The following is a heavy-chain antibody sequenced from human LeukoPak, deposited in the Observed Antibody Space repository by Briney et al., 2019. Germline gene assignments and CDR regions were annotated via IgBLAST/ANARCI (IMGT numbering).Heavy chain of an antibody. D-gene: IGHD3-10*01. Sequence: PGGSLRLSCAASGFTFSSYSMNWVRQAPGKGLEWVSYISSSSSTIYYADSVKGRFTISRDNAKNSLYLQMNSLRAEDTAVYYCARDRGDAFDIWGQGTMVTVSS. CDR1: GFTFSSYS. J-gene: IGHJ3*02. V-gene: IGHV3-48*04. CDR3: ARDRGDAFDI. CDR2: ISSSSSTI.